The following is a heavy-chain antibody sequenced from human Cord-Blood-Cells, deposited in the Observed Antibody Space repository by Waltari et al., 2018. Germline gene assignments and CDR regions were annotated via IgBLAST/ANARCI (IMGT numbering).Heavy chain of an antibody. Sequence: QVQLVQSGAAVTKPGSSVKVPCKDSGGTFSRYANRWVRQAPGQGIQWMGGIIPIFGKANYAQKFQGRVTITADESTSTAYMELSSLRSEDTAVYYCAREFDPWGQGTLVTVSS. CDR1: GGTFSRYA. V-gene: IGHV1-69*01. CDR3: AREFDP. CDR2: IIPIFGKA. J-gene: IGHJ5*02.